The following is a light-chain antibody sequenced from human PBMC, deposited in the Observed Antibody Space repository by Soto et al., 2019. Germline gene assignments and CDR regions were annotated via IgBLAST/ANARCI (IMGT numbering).Light chain of an antibody. V-gene: IGKV3-15*01. Sequence: EKVMTQSPATLSVSPGERATLSCRASQSVTTNVAWYQQKSGQAPRLLIYAASTRATGIPARFSGSGSGTEFTLTISSLQSEDYALYYCQRRSNWSTTFGQGTKVDIK. J-gene: IGKJ1*01. CDR3: QRRSNWSTT. CDR1: QSVTTN. CDR2: AAS.